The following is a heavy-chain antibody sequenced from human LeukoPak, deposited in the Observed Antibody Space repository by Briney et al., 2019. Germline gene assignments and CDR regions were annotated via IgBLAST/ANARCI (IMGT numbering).Heavy chain of an antibody. CDR3: ARACSSTSCYVPVY. CDR2: ISGGGGST. Sequence: GGSLRLSCAASGFTFSTYAMSWVRRAPGKGLEWVSAISGGGGSTYYADSVKGRSTISRDNSKNTLYLQMNSLRVDDTAIYYCARACSSTSCYVPVYWGRGTLVTVSS. CDR1: GFTFSTYA. D-gene: IGHD2-2*01. V-gene: IGHV3-23*01. J-gene: IGHJ4*02.